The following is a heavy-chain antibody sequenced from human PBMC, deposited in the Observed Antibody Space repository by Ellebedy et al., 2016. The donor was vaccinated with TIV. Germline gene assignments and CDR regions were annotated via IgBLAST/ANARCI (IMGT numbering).Heavy chain of an antibody. V-gene: IGHV3-7*01. D-gene: IGHD4-17*01. CDR2: INEDGTKK. Sequence: GGSLRLSCGASGFTFPNYWMTWVRQAPGRGLEWVANINEDGTKKHFVDSVRGRFTISRDDAGNSLYLQMSSLGGEDTAVYYCARAIYGASYLWGRGTLVTVSS. CDR3: ARAIYGASYL. CDR1: GFTFPNYW. J-gene: IGHJ2*01.